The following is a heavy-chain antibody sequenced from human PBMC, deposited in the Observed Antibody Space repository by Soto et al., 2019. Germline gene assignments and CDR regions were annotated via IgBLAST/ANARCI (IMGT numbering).Heavy chain of an antibody. V-gene: IGHV1-18*01. CDR1: GYTFTSYG. Sequence: QVQLVQSGAEVKKPGASVKVSCKASGYTFTSYGISWVRQAPGQGLEWMGWISAYNGNTNYAQKLQGRVTMTTDTSPSTAYMELRSLRSDDTAVYYCASSTAMVVRYYYYGMDVWGQGTTVTVSS. J-gene: IGHJ6*02. D-gene: IGHD5-18*01. CDR3: ASSTAMVVRYYYYGMDV. CDR2: ISAYNGNT.